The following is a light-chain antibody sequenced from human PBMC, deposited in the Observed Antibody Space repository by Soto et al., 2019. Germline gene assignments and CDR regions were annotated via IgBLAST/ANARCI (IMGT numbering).Light chain of an antibody. V-gene: IGKV2-30*02. J-gene: IGKJ2*01. CDR2: QVF. CDR3: MQGSLWPFT. Sequence: DVVMTQSPLSLPVTLGQPASISCRSTQSFIHSSGNTYLTWFQQRPGQSPRRLIYQVFNRDSGVPDRFSGSGSGTDFTLKISRVEAEDVGVYYCMQGSLWPFTFGQGTKVDIK. CDR1: QSFIHSSGNTY.